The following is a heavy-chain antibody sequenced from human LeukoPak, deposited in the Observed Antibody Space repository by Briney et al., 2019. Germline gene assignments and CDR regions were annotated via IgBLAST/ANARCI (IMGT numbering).Heavy chain of an antibody. CDR2: TFYTGRT. J-gene: IGHJ3*01. CDR1: GDSIISNIYW. CDR3: ARRRHNFDFYDV. V-gene: IGHV4-39*01. Sequence: SETLSLTCTVSGDSIISNIYWWDWVRLPPGKGLEWIGATFYTGRTFYSPSLKSRVTISVDTSKNQFSLDLSSATAADTAVYYCARRRHNFDFYDVWGQGTRVTVS. D-gene: IGHD3/OR15-3a*01.